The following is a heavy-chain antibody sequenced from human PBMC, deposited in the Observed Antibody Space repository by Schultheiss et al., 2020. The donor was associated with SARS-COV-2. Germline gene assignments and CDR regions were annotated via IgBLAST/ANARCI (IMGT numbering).Heavy chain of an antibody. V-gene: IGHV3-23*01. D-gene: IGHD2-21*02. CDR3: AKGGDWGLALPVAGDWYFDL. Sequence: GGSLRLSCAASGFTFSSYGMSWVRQAPGKGLEWVSAISGSGGSTYYADSVKGRFTISRDNSKNTLYLQMNSLRAEDTAVYYCAKGGDWGLALPVAGDWYFDLWGRGTLVTVSS. CDR2: ISGSGGST. CDR1: GFTFSSYG. J-gene: IGHJ2*01.